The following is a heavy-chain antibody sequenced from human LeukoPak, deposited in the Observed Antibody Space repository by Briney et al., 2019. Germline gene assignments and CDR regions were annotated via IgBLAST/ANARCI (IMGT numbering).Heavy chain of an antibody. Sequence: GESLKISCKGSGYSFTSYWIGWVRQMPGKGLEWMGIIYPGDSDTRYSPSFQGQVTISADKSISTAYLQWSSLKASDTAMYYCARSEMATTHAFDIWGQGTMVTVSS. CDR2: IYPGDSDT. D-gene: IGHD5-24*01. V-gene: IGHV5-51*01. CDR3: ARSEMATTHAFDI. CDR1: GYSFTSYW. J-gene: IGHJ3*02.